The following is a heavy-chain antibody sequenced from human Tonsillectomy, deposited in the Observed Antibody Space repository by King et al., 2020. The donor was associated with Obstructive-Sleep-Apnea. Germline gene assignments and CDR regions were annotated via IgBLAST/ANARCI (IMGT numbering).Heavy chain of an antibody. CDR1: GFTFSSYW. V-gene: IGHV3-7*03. CDR3: ASLYSSGWYFDY. Sequence: VQLVESGGGLVQPGGSLRLSCAASGFTFSSYWMSWVRQAPGKGLEWVANIKQDGTEKYYVDSVKGRFTISRDNAKNSLYLQMNSLRAEDTAVYYCASLYSSGWYFDYWGQGTLVTVSS. J-gene: IGHJ4*02. CDR2: IKQDGTEK. D-gene: IGHD6-19*01.